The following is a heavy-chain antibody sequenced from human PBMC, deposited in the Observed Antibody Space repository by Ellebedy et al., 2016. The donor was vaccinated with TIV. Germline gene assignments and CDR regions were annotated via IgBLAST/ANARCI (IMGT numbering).Heavy chain of an antibody. V-gene: IGHV3-74*01. CDR3: ARALLGGSPAFDI. D-gene: IGHD1-26*01. J-gene: IGHJ3*02. CDR2: ISHDESTT. CDR1: GFTFSDYW. Sequence: GGSLRLXXAASGFTFSDYWMHWVRQVPGKGLVWVSRISHDESTTNYADSVKGRFTIYRDNAKNTLFLQMNSLRAEDTAVYYCARALLGGSPAFDIWGQGTMVTVSS.